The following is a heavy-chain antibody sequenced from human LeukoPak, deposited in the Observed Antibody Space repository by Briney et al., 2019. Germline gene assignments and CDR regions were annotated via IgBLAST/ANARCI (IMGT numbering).Heavy chain of an antibody. CDR3: TREYGFMTTVFHAFDI. J-gene: IGHJ3*02. CDR2: ISYSGST. V-gene: IGHV4-39*07. D-gene: IGHD4-17*01. Sequence: SETLSLTCTVSGGSISSGSFYWGWIRQPPGKGLEWIGSISYSGSTYYNPSLKSRVTISVDTSKNQFSLKLSSVTAADTAIYYCTREYGFMTTVFHAFDIWGQGTMVTVSS. CDR1: GGSISSGSFY.